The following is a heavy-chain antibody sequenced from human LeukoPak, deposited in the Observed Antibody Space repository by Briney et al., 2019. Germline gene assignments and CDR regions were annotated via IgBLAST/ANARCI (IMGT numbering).Heavy chain of an antibody. D-gene: IGHD2-2*02. CDR2: ISYIGST. CDR3: ARHVRLETHTQHLDY. J-gene: IGHJ4*02. CDR1: DDSFSSHY. Sequence: TSETLSLTCAVSDDSFSSHYWTWIRQPPGKGLEWIGYISYIGSTNYNPSLKSRVTMSIDTSRNQFSLKLTSVTAADTAIYYCARHVRLETHTQHLDYWGQGSLVTVSS. V-gene: IGHV4-59*08.